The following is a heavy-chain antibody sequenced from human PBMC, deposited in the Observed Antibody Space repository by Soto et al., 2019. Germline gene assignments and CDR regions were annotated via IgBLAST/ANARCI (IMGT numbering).Heavy chain of an antibody. CDR1: GGSISSTSYY. J-gene: IGHJ1*01. CDR3: ARHYDILTGYYTHLAY. D-gene: IGHD3-9*01. V-gene: IGHV4-39*01. Sequence: SETLSLTCTVSGGSISSTSYYWGWIRQPPGKGLEWIGTIYYNGGTYYNPSLKSRVTISVDTSKNQFLLKLSSVTAADTVVYYCARHYDILTGYYTHLAYRGQGTLVLVSS. CDR2: IYYNGGT.